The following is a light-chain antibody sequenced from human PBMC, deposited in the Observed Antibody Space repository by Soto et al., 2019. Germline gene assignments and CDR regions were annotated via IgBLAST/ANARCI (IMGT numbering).Light chain of an antibody. CDR3: CSYAGSSSVV. CDR1: RSNIGAGYD. Sequence: QSVLTQPPSVSGAPGQRVTISCTGTRSNIGAGYDVHWYQQIPGTAPKLLIYRNHDRPSGVPDRFSGSKSGTSASLTITGLQAEDEADYYCCSYAGSSSVVFGGGTKVTVL. CDR2: RNH. J-gene: IGLJ2*01. V-gene: IGLV1-40*01.